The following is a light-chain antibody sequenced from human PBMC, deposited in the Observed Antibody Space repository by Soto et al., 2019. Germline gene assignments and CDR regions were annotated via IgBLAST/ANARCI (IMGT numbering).Light chain of an antibody. CDR3: QQYYKTPPT. CDR2: WAS. CDR1: QSVLSSSNNLNY. V-gene: IGKV4-1*01. J-gene: IGKJ1*01. Sequence: DIVMTQSPDSLAVSLGEWATINCKSSQSVLSSSNNLNYLAWYQQKPGQPPKLLLYWASTRESGVPNRFSGSGSGTDFTLTISSLQAEDVAVYYCQQYYKTPPTFGQGTKVEIK.